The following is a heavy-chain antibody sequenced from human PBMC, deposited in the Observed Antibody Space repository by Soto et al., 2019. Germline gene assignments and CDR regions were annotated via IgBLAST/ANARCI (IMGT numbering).Heavy chain of an antibody. V-gene: IGHV1-69*13. CDR1: GGTFSSYA. D-gene: IGHD2-21*02. CDR2: IIPIFGTA. CDR3: ARDHVGAYCGGDCTDAFDI. J-gene: IGHJ3*02. Sequence: SVKVSCKASGGTFSSYAISWVRQAPGQGLEWMGGIIPIFGTANYAQKFQGRVTITADESTSTAYMELSSLRSEDTAVYYCARDHVGAYCGGDCTDAFDIWGQGTMVTVSS.